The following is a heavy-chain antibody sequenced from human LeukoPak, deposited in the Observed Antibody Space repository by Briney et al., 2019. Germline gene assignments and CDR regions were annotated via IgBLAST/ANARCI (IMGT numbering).Heavy chain of an antibody. Sequence: ASVTVSCKASVCTFSSYAISWVRQAPGQGLEWMGRIIPIFGTANYAQKFQGRVTITADKSTSTAYMELSSLRSKDTAVYYCARDTPVGGSYYYYYMDVWGKGTTVTVSS. CDR1: VCTFSSYA. CDR3: ARDTPVGGSYYYYYMDV. D-gene: IGHD3-16*01. V-gene: IGHV1-69*06. CDR2: IIPIFGTA. J-gene: IGHJ6*03.